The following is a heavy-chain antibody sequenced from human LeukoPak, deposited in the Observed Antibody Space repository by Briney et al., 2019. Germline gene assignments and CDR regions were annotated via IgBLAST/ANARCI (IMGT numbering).Heavy chain of an antibody. J-gene: IGHJ4*02. CDR1: GYTFTGYY. CDR3: ARGGEVCSSSSCYRGHDY. D-gene: IGHD2-2*01. Sequence: ASVKVSCKASGYTFTGYYMHWVRQAPGQGLEWMGWINPKSGGTTYEQKFQGRVTMARDTSTSTAHMELSRLRSDGTAVYYCARGGEVCSSSSCYRGHDYWGQGTLVTVSS. CDR2: INPKSGGT. V-gene: IGHV1-2*02.